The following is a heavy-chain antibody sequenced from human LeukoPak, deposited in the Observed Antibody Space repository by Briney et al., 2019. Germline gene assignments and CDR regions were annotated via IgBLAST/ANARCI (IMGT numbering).Heavy chain of an antibody. CDR2: ISSSGSTI. CDR1: GFTFSSYE. V-gene: IGHV3-48*03. J-gene: IGHJ4*02. Sequence: PGGSLRLSCAASGFTFSSYEMNWVRQAPGKGLEWVSYISSSGSTIYYADSVKGRFTISRDNAKNSLYLQMNSLRAEDTAVYYCARTMDGPLLLDLDYWGQGTLVTVSS. D-gene: IGHD2-15*01. CDR3: ARTMDGPLLLDLDY.